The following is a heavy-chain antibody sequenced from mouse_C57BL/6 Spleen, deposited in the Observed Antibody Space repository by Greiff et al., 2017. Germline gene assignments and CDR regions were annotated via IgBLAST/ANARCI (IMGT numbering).Heavy chain of an antibody. CDR1: GFTFSDYG. CDR2: ISSGSSTS. J-gene: IGHJ2*01. D-gene: IGHD1-1*01. CDR3: ARDYGISYDLDY. V-gene: IGHV5-17*01. Sequence: DVKLVESGGGLVKPGGSLKLSCAASGFTFSDYGMHWVRQAPEKGLEWVAYISSGSSTSYYADTVQGRFTISSDNATNTLFLQMTSLRSEDTAMYYCARDYGISYDLDYWGQGTTLTVSS.